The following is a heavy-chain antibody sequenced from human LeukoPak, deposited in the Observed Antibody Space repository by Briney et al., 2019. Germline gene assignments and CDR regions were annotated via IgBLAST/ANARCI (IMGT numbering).Heavy chain of an antibody. J-gene: IGHJ1*01. D-gene: IGHD3-22*01. CDR1: GFTFSSYG. CDR2: IRYDGSNK. V-gene: IGHV3-30*02. Sequence: GGSLRLSCAASGFTFSSYGMHWVRQAPGKGLEWGAFIRYDGSNKYYADSVKGRFTISRDNAKNSLYLQMNSLRAEDTAVYYCARGFVGSSGYSPFQHWGQGTLVTVSS. CDR3: ARGFVGSSGYSPFQH.